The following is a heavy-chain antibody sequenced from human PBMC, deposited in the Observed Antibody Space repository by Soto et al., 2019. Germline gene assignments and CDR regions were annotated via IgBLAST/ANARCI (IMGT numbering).Heavy chain of an antibody. J-gene: IGHJ4*02. Sequence: EVQLVESGGGLVQPGGSLRLSCAASGFTFSSYAMHWVRQAPGKGLEYVSAISSNGGSTYYANSVKGRFTISRDNSKNTLYLQMGSLRDEDMAVYYCARAPITMVRGVDYWGQGTLVTVSS. D-gene: IGHD3-10*01. CDR2: ISSNGGST. CDR1: GFTFSSYA. CDR3: ARAPITMVRGVDY. V-gene: IGHV3-64*01.